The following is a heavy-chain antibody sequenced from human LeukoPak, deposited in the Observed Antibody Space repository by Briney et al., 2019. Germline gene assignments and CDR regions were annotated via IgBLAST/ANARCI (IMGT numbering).Heavy chain of an antibody. D-gene: IGHD3-22*01. CDR2: INPNSGGT. V-gene: IGHV1-2*02. Sequence: ASVKVSCKASGYTFTGYYMHWVRQAPGQGLEWMGWINPNSGGTNYAQKFQGRVTMTRDTSISTAYIELSRLRSDDTAVYYCARPYYYDSSGYYHDAFDIWGQGTMVTVSS. CDR1: GYTFTGYY. CDR3: ARPYYYDSSGYYHDAFDI. J-gene: IGHJ3*02.